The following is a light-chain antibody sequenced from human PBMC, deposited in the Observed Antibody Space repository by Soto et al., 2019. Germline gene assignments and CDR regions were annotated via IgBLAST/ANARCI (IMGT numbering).Light chain of an antibody. J-gene: IGKJ1*01. Sequence: EIVMTQSPATLSVSPGERATLSCRASQSVSSNLAWYQQKPAQAPRLLIYGASTRATGIPARFSGSGSGTEFTLTISSLQSEDFAIYLCQQYNNWPPDRTFGQGTKVEIK. CDR2: GAS. CDR3: QQYNNWPPDRT. V-gene: IGKV3-15*01. CDR1: QSVSSN.